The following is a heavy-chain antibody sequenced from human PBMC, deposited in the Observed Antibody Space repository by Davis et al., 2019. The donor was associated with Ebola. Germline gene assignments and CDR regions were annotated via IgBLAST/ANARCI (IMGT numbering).Heavy chain of an antibody. D-gene: IGHD4-11*01. Sequence: ASVKVSCKASGYTFTSYAMHWVRQAPGQKLEWMGWINAGNGNTKYSQKFQGRVTITRDTSASTAYMELSSLRSDDTADYYCARGHNYAHEYWGQGTLVTVSS. CDR3: ARGHNYAHEY. J-gene: IGHJ4*02. V-gene: IGHV1-3*01. CDR2: INAGNGNT. CDR1: GYTFTSYA.